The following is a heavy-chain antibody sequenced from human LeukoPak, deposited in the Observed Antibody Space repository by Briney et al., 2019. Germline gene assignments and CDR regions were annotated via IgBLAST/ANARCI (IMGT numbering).Heavy chain of an antibody. CDR1: GYSLTRYY. CDR3: ARGLRGWFEDY. D-gene: IGHD3-10*01. CDR2: MNPNSGNT. V-gene: IGHV1-8*03. J-gene: IGHJ4*02. Sequence: ASVKVSCKASGYSLTRYYMHWVRQATGQGLEWMGWMNPNSGNTGYAQKFQGRVTITRNTSISTAYMELSSLRSEDTAVYYCARGLRGWFEDYWGQGTLVTVSS.